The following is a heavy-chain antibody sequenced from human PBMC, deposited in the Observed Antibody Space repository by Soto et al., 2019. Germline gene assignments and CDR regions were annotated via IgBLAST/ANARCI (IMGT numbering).Heavy chain of an antibody. D-gene: IGHD2-15*01. CDR3: GKVLVGATGHTLSDS. Sequence: SETLSLTCTVSGGSIYRSGYYWGWIRQPPGRGLEWIGNIEYNGVTYSNLSLKSRVTISRDTSKNQFSLKLTSVTAADTALYYCGKVLVGATGHTLSDSWGPGTLVTVSS. CDR2: IEYNGVT. J-gene: IGHJ4*02. V-gene: IGHV4-39*01. CDR1: GGSIYRSGYY.